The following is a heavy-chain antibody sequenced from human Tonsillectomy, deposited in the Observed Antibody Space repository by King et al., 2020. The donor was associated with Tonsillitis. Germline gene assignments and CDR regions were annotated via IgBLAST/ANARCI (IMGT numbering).Heavy chain of an antibody. Sequence: LVQSGAEVKKPGASVKVSCKASGYTFTSYGISWVRQVPGQGLEWRGCVIAYNGNTNYVHKLQGRVTMTTDKSTSTAYMELRSLRSDDTAVYYCAREHRNAVAARRGDFDYWGQGTLVTVSS. CDR2: VIAYNGNT. D-gene: IGHD6-6*01. V-gene: IGHV1-18*01. CDR1: GYTFTSYG. CDR3: AREHRNAVAARRGDFDY. J-gene: IGHJ4*02.